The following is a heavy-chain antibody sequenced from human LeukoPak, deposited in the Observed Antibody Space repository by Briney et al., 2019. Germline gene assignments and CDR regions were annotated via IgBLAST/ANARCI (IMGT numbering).Heavy chain of an antibody. D-gene: IGHD1-26*01. CDR2: INHSGST. CDR3: ARGTSGSFHVGAFDY. Sequence: PSETLSLTCAVYGVSFSGYYWSWIRQPPGKGLEWIGEINHSGSTNYNPSLKSRVTISVDTSKNQFSLKLSSVTAADTAVYYCARGTSGSFHVGAFDYWGQGTLVTVSS. V-gene: IGHV4-34*01. CDR1: GVSFSGYY. J-gene: IGHJ4*02.